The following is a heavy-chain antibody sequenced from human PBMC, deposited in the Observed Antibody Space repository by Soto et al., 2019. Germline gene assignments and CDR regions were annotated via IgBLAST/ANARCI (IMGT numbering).Heavy chain of an antibody. CDR3: ATLRYCSGGSCYGFDAFDI. Sequence: VASVKVSCKASGFTFTNSAVQWVRQARGQRLEWIGWIVVGSGNTNYAQKFQERVTITRDMSTSTAYMELSSLRSEDTAVYYCATLRYCSGGSCYGFDAFDIWGQGTMVTVSS. V-gene: IGHV1-58*01. CDR2: IVVGSGNT. J-gene: IGHJ3*02. D-gene: IGHD2-15*01. CDR1: GFTFTNSA.